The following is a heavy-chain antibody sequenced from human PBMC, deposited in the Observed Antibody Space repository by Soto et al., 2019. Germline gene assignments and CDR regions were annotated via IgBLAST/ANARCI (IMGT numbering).Heavy chain of an antibody. D-gene: IGHD6-19*01. CDR3: ASSRIPVAGNYYYYYGMDV. CDR1: GYTFTSYG. J-gene: IGHJ6*02. CDR2: ISAYNGNT. V-gene: IGHV1-18*01. Sequence: QVPLVQSGAEVKKPGASVKVSCKASGYTFTSYGISWVRQAPGQGLEWMGWISAYNGNTNYAQKLQGRVTMTTDTSTRTAYMELRSLRSDDTAVYYCASSRIPVAGNYYYYYGMDVWGQGTTVTVSS.